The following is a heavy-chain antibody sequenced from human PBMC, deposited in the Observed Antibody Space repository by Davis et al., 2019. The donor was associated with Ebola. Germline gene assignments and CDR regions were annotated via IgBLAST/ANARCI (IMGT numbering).Heavy chain of an antibody. J-gene: IGHJ4*02. CDR1: GFTFSKYG. CDR3: ARGGGTYHFDY. D-gene: IGHD1-26*01. CDR2: IWYDGSNK. Sequence: GESLKISCAASGFTFSKYGIHWVRQAPGKGLEWVALIWYDGSNKFYADSVKGRFTISRDNSKNTLYLQMNSLRAEDTAVYYCARGGGTYHFDYWGQGTLVTVSS. V-gene: IGHV3-33*01.